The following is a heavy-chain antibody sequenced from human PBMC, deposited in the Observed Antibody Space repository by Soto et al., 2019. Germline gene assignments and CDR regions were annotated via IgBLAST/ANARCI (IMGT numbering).Heavy chain of an antibody. J-gene: IGHJ4*02. CDR1: GGSFSGYY. CDR2: INHSGST. CDR3: ARGSYYYDSSGYLDFGPK. D-gene: IGHD3-22*01. Sequence: PSETLSLTCAVYGGSFSGYYWTWIRQPPGTGLEWIGEINHSGSTNYNPSLKSRVTISVDTSKNQFSLKLSSVTAADTAVYYCARGSYYYDSSGYLDFGPKWGQGTLVTVSS. V-gene: IGHV4-34*01.